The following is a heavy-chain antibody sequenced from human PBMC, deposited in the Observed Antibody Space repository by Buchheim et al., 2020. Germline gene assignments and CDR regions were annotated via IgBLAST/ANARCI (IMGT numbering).Heavy chain of an antibody. CDR3: TTGGVTYYDFWSGYYPYYYYYGMDV. J-gene: IGHJ6*02. CDR1: GFTFSNAW. D-gene: IGHD3-3*01. V-gene: IGHV3-15*01. CDR2: IKSKTDGGTT. Sequence: EVQLVESGGGLVKPGGSLRLSCAASGFTFSNAWMSWVRQAPGKGLEWVGRIKSKTDGGTTDYAAPVKGRFTISRDDSKNKLYLQMNSLKTEDTAVYYCTTGGVTYYDFWSGYYPYYYYYGMDVWGQGTT.